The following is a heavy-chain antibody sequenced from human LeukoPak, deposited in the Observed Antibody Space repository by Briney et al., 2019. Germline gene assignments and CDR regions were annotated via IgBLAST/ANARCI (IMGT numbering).Heavy chain of an antibody. D-gene: IGHD2-2*01. V-gene: IGHV4-59*01. CDR2: IYYSGNT. J-gene: IGHJ4*02. CDR3: ARGVDCSSTFCHPLDY. CDR1: GGSISSYY. Sequence: PSETLSLTCTVSGGSISSYYWSWIRQPPGKGLEWIGYIYYSGNTNYNPSLKSRVTMSVDTSKNQISLKLSSVTAADTAVYYCARGVDCSSTFCHPLDYWGQGTLVTVSS.